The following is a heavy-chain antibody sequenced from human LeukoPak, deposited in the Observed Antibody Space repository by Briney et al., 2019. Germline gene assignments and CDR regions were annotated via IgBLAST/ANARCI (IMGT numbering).Heavy chain of an antibody. J-gene: IGHJ4*02. V-gene: IGHV4-34*01. Sequence: SETLSLTCAVYGGSFSGYYWSWIRQPPGKGLEWIGEINHSGSTNYNPSLKSRVTISVDTSKNQVSLKLSSVTAADTAVYYCARGPRPVYSSGWYGYDYWGQGTLVTVSS. CDR1: GGSFSGYY. CDR3: ARGPRPVYSSGWYGYDY. D-gene: IGHD6-19*01. CDR2: INHSGST.